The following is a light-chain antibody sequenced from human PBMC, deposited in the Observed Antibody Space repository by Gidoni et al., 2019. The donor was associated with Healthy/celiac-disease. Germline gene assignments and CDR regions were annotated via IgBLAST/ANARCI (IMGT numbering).Light chain of an antibody. J-gene: IGLJ2*01. CDR1: KLGDKY. CDR3: QAWDSSTHVV. Sequence: SYALTQPPSVAVSPGQTASITCSGDKLGDKYACWYQQKPGQSPVLVIYQDSKRPSGIPERFSGSNSGNTATLTISGTQAMDAADYYCQAWDSSTHVVFGGGTKLTVL. CDR2: QDS. V-gene: IGLV3-1*01.